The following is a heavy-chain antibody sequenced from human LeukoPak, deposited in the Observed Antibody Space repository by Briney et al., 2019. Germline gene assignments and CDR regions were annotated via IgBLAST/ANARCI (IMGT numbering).Heavy chain of an antibody. Sequence: PSETLSLTCAVYGGSFSGDFCSWLRQSPGEGLEWIGEIKHDGSTTYNPSLESRVTMSLDTSTNQISLEMTSVTAADTAVYYCARATSYYYMDVWGKGTTVTVSS. CDR1: GGSFSGDF. V-gene: IGHV4-34*01. D-gene: IGHD1-14*01. CDR2: IKHDGST. J-gene: IGHJ6*03. CDR3: ARATSYYYMDV.